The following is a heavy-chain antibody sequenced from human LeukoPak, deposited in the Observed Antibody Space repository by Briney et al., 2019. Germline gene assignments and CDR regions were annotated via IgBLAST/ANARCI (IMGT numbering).Heavy chain of an antibody. Sequence: GGSLRLSCAASGLTFSNYWMSWLRQAPGKGLEWVANIKKDGSEKYYVDSVKGRFTISRDNTKNSLYLQMNSLRAEDTAVYYCARGGWEGIDYWGQGTLVTVSS. CDR2: IKKDGSEK. J-gene: IGHJ4*02. CDR1: GLTFSNYW. CDR3: ARGGWEGIDY. V-gene: IGHV3-7*01. D-gene: IGHD1-26*01.